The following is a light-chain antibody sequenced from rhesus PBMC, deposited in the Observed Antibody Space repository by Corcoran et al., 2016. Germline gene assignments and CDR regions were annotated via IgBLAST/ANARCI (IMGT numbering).Light chain of an antibody. CDR2: KAS. J-gene: IGKJ2*01. V-gene: IGKV1-25*01. CDR1: QDISNN. Sequence: DIQMTQSPASLSASVGDRVTITCQATQDISNNVAWYQPKPGQVPRVLIYKASTLQSGVPSRFSGSGEWTDFTLTISGLQPEDFATYYCQQGYGTPYSFGQGTKVEIK. CDR3: QQGYGTPYS.